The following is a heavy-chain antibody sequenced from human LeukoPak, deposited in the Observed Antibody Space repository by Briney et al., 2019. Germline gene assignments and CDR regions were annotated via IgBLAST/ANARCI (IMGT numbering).Heavy chain of an antibody. D-gene: IGHD3-3*01. V-gene: IGHV1-46*01. CDR3: AAGRFWSGYFGYYVMDV. CDR1: GYTFTSYY. J-gene: IGHJ6*02. Sequence: GASVKVSCKASGYTFTSYYMHWVRQAPGQGLEWMGIINPSGGNTSYAQKFQGRVTMTRDTSTSTVYMELSSLRSEDTAVYYCAAGRFWSGYFGYYVMDVWGRGTTVTVSS. CDR2: INPSGGNT.